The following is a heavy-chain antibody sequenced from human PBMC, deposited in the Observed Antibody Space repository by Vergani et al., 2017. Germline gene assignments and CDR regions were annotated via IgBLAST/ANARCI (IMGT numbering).Heavy chain of an antibody. CDR1: GFTFSSYA. J-gene: IGHJ4*02. D-gene: IGHD3-9*01. CDR3: AKYSNDDILTGYYPYYFDY. CDR2: ISGSGGST. V-gene: IGHV3-23*01. Sequence: EVQLLESGGGLVQPGGSLRLSCAASGFTFSSYAMSWVRQAPGKGLEWVSAISGSGGSTYYADSVKGRFTISRDNSKNTLYLQMNSLRAEDTAVYYCAKYSNDDILTGYYPYYFDYWGQGTLVTVSS.